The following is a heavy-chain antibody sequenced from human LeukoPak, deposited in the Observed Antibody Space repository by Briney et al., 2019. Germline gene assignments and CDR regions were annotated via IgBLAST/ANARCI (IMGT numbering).Heavy chain of an antibody. D-gene: IGHD5-12*01. CDR2: TSFDESNR. Sequence: HPGGSLRLSCAASGFTFRTFAMHWVRQAPGKGLEWVALTSFDESNRGYADSVKGRFTISRDNAKNSLYLQMNSVRAEDTAVYYCARDGLGGYDYYYYYYYMDVWGKGTTVTVSS. CDR3: ARDGLGGYDYYYYYYYMDV. CDR1: GFTFRTFA. J-gene: IGHJ6*03. V-gene: IGHV3-30-3*01.